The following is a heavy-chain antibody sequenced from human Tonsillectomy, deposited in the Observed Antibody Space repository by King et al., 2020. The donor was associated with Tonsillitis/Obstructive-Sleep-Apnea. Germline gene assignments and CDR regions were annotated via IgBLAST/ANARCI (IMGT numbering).Heavy chain of an antibody. Sequence: VQLQQWGAGLLKPSETLSLTCAVYGGSFSGYYWSWIRQPPGKGLEWIGEINHSGSTNYNPSLKSRVTISVDTSKNQFSLKLSSVTAADTAVYYCARGEFTMVRGYMDVCGKGTTVTVSS. CDR1: GGSFSGYY. CDR2: INHSGST. D-gene: IGHD3-10*01. V-gene: IGHV4-34*01. J-gene: IGHJ6*04. CDR3: ARGEFTMVRGYMDV.